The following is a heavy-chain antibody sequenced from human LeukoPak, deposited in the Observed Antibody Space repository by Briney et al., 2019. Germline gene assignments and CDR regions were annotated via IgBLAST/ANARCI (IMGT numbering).Heavy chain of an antibody. Sequence: SETLSLTCAIYGASLNDYWWTWVRQPPGAGLDWIGEVTDGEYTNYKSSLKRRVSVSVDLSKNQFSLRMRSVTAADTAMYFCARITARGGSDKAFDVWGEGTMIIVSS. J-gene: IGHJ3*01. D-gene: IGHD6-6*01. CDR1: GASLNDYW. CDR2: VTDGEYT. V-gene: IGHV4-34*01. CDR3: ARITARGGSDKAFDV.